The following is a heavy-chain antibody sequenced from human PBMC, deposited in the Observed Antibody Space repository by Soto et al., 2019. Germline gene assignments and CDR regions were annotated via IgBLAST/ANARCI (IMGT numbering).Heavy chain of an antibody. CDR1: GFTFSSHA. CDR2: ISGSGDST. Sequence: GGSLRLSCGASGFTFSSHAMTWVRQAPGKGLEWVSAISGSGDSTYYADSVKGRFTISRDNSKNTMFLQINSLRAEDTAVYYCAQGRGLVSPHFWGKGPLATVPS. J-gene: IGHJ4*02. CDR3: AQGRGLVSPHF. D-gene: IGHD3-9*01. V-gene: IGHV3-23*01.